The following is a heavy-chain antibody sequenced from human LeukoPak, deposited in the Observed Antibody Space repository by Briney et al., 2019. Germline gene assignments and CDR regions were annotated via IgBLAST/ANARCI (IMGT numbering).Heavy chain of an antibody. CDR3: ARLCSGGSCYSDFDY. Sequence: GESLRISCKGSGYSFTSYWISWVRQMPGKGLEWMGRIDPSDSYTNYSPSFQGHVTISAVKSISTAYLQWSSLKASDTAMYYCARLCSGGSCYSDFDYWGQGTLVTVSS. V-gene: IGHV5-10-1*01. CDR1: GYSFTSYW. J-gene: IGHJ4*02. D-gene: IGHD2-15*01. CDR2: IDPSDSYT.